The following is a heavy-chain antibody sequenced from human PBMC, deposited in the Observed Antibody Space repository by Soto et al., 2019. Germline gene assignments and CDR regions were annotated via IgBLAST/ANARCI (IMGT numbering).Heavy chain of an antibody. Sequence: PSETLSLTCAVSGDSISSGYYWAWIRQPPGKGLEWIGSIYHSGTTYYNPSLKSRVTISVDTSKNQFSLKLSSVTAADTAVYYCARGFGSWYPMGYYYYYGMDVWGQGTTVTVSS. CDR1: GDSISSGYY. CDR3: ARGFGSWYPMGYYYYYGMDV. J-gene: IGHJ6*02. D-gene: IGHD6-13*01. CDR2: IYHSGTT. V-gene: IGHV4-38-2*01.